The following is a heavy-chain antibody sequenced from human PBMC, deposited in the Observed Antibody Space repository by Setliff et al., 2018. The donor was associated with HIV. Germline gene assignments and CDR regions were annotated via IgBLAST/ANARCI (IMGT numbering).Heavy chain of an antibody. CDR3: AKELAASGLGYFDS. CDR1: GFTFINYA. Sequence: GGSLRLSCVASGFTFINYAMSWVRQAPGKGLEWVSAIVGGASSTVYADSVKGRFTISRDNSKNTVYLQMNSLRAEDTAEYYCAKELAASGLGYFDSWGRGILVTVSS. D-gene: IGHD3-22*01. J-gene: IGHJ4*02. V-gene: IGHV3-23*01. CDR2: IVGGASST.